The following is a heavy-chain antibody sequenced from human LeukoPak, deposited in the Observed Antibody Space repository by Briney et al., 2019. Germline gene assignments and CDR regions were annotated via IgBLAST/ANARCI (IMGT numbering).Heavy chain of an antibody. V-gene: IGHV5-51*01. CDR1: GYSFTNYW. J-gene: IGHJ3*02. D-gene: IGHD4-11*01. CDR3: VTTLYSGIYGDAFDI. Sequence: GESLKISCQGSGYSFTNYWIGWVRQMPGKGLEWMGIMYPGDSETRYSPSFQSQVTISADESISTAYLQWSSLKASDTAMYYCVTTLYSGIYGDAFDIWGHGTMVTVSS. CDR2: MYPGDSET.